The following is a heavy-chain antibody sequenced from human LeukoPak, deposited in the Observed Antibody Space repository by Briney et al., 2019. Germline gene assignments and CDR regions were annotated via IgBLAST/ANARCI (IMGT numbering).Heavy chain of an antibody. V-gene: IGHV3-66*01. CDR1: GFTVSTNY. D-gene: IGHD5-18*01. CDR2: VYMGGTT. CDR3: ARGLLRDGYTYTYSFDY. Sequence: GGSLRLSCAASGFTVSTNYMNWVRQAPGKGLEWVSVVYMGGTTYYADSVKGRFTISRDSTKNTIYLQMNNLRAGDTAVYYCARGLLRDGYTYTYSFDYWGQGALVTVSS. J-gene: IGHJ4*02.